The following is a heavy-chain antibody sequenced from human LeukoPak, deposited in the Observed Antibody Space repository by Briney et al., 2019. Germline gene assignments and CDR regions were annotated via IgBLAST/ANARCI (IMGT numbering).Heavy chain of an antibody. CDR3: ARVFGYYYDSSGALNY. CDR2: ISSSSSTI. Sequence: GGSLRLSCAASGFTFSSYSMNWVRRAPGKGLEWVSYISSSSSTIYYADSVKGRFTISRDNAKNSLYLQMNSLRAEDTAVYYCARVFGYYYDSSGALNYWGQGTLVTVSS. V-gene: IGHV3-48*04. D-gene: IGHD3-22*01. CDR1: GFTFSSYS. J-gene: IGHJ4*02.